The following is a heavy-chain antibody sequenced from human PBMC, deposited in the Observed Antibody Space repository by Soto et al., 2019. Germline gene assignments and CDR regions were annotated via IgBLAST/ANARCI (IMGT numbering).Heavy chain of an antibody. V-gene: IGHV3-30*18. CDR1: EFTFSAYG. CDR2: TSYDGSNN. D-gene: IGHD3-3*01. CDR3: AKGQSVFWSGLDDKYSGLDV. J-gene: IGHJ6*02. Sequence: QEQLVESGGGVVQPGRSLRLSCVASEFTFSAYGMHWVRQAPGKGLEWVAVTSYDGSNNYYADSVKGRFTISRDNSKNTMQLQMKSLRVEDTAVYYCAKGQSVFWSGLDDKYSGLDVWGQGTTVTVSS.